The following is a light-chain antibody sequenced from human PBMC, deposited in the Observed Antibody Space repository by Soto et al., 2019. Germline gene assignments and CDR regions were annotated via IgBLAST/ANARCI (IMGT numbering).Light chain of an antibody. V-gene: IGKV1-9*01. CDR1: QGISNY. J-gene: IGKJ3*01. CDR3: QQLYSYPLT. CDR2: TAS. Sequence: DIQLTQSPSFLSASVGDSVTIACRASQGISNYLAWYQQKPGKAPKLLIYTASTLQSGVPSRFSGGGFGTEFSLTITSLQPDDFATYYCQQLYSYPLTFGPGTKVDIK.